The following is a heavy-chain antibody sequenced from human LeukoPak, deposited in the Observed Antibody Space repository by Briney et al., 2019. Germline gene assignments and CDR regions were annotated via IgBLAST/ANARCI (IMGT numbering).Heavy chain of an antibody. CDR3: ARSRNNWNYGGFIDY. Sequence: PSETLSLTCAVYGGSFSGYYWSWIRQPPGKGLEWIGEINHSGSTNYNPSLKSRVTISVDTSKNQFSLKLSSVTAADTAVYYCARSRNNWNYGGFIDYWGQGTLVTVSS. D-gene: IGHD1-7*01. J-gene: IGHJ4*02. V-gene: IGHV4-34*01. CDR1: GGSFSGYY. CDR2: INHSGST.